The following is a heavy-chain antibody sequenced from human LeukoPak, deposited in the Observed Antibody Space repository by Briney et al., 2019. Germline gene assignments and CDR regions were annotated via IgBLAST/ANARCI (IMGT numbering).Heavy chain of an antibody. Sequence: SETLSLTCTVSGGSISSSSYFWGWIRQPPGKGLEWIGSIYYSGSTYYNPSLKSRVTMSVDTSKNQFSLKLSSVTAADTAVYYCARDVTLGEKTQWLAYYYYMDVWGKGTTVTISS. V-gene: IGHV4-39*07. CDR3: ARDVTLGEKTQWLAYYYYMDV. CDR2: IYYSGST. J-gene: IGHJ6*03. CDR1: GGSISSSSYF. D-gene: IGHD6-19*01.